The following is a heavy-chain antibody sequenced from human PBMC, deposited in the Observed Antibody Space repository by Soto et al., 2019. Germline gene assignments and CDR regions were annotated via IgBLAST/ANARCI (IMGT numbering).Heavy chain of an antibody. Sequence: QVQLVQSGAEVKKPGSSVKVSCKASGGTFSSYAISWVRQAPGQGLEWMGGIIPIFGTANYAQKFQGRVTITADDSTSTADMELSSLRSEDTAVYYCARVGYYGSGSFRHLMDVWGQGTTVTVSS. J-gene: IGHJ6*02. CDR3: ARVGYYGSGSFRHLMDV. D-gene: IGHD3-10*01. CDR1: GGTFSSYA. V-gene: IGHV1-69*12. CDR2: IIPIFGTA.